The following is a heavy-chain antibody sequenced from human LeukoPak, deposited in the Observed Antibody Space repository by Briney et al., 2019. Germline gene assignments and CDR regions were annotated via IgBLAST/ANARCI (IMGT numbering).Heavy chain of an antibody. Sequence: ASVKVSCKASGYTFTNFDINWVRQAPGQGLEWMGWMNPVSGNAGSAQKFQGRVTLTRDTSMSTAYMELSSLRSEDTAVYYCARDRTAAAGTGPFDYWGQGTLVTVSS. J-gene: IGHJ4*02. CDR3: ARDRTAAAGTGPFDY. V-gene: IGHV1-8*01. D-gene: IGHD6-13*01. CDR1: GYTFTNFD. CDR2: MNPVSGNA.